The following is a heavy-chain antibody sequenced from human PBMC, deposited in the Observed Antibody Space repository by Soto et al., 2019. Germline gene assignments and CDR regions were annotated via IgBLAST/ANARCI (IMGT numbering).Heavy chain of an antibody. CDR1: GYTFTRYG. J-gene: IGHJ6*02. D-gene: IGHD2-8*01. V-gene: IGHV1-18*01. CDR2: ISGYNGDT. CDR3: AKNGQPPYYYYGLDV. Sequence: QGHLVQSGAEVKKPGTSVKVSCKASGYTFTRYGISWVRQAPGQGLEWMGWISGYNGDTNYAQNIQGRVTMTIDTSTSTAYMELRSLTSDDTAVYYCAKNGQPPYYYYGLDVWGQGTTVTVSS.